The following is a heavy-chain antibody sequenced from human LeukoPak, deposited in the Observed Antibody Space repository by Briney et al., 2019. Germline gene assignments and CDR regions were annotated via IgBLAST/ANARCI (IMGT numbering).Heavy chain of an antibody. Sequence: SETLSLTCTVSDVSISSYYWSWIRQPPGKGLEWIGYIYYSGSTNYNPSLKSRVTISVDTSKNQFSLKLSSVTAADTAVYYCARVGYSGYVRDYWGQGTLVTVSS. CDR3: ARVGYSGYVRDY. CDR1: DVSISSYY. D-gene: IGHD5-12*01. V-gene: IGHV4-59*12. J-gene: IGHJ4*02. CDR2: IYYSGST.